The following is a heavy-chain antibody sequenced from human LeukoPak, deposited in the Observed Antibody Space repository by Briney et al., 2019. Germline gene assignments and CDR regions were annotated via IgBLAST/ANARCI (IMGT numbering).Heavy chain of an antibody. CDR1: GFTFSSYW. J-gene: IGHJ4*02. V-gene: IGHV3-74*01. D-gene: IGHD1-26*01. CDR3: ARGAPSGSYYY. Sequence: PGGSLRLSRAASGFTFSSYWMHWVRQAPGKGLVWVSRINSDGSSATYADSVKGRFTISRDNVKNTLYLQMNSLRAEDTAVYYCARGAPSGSYYYWGQGTLVTVSS. CDR2: INSDGSSA.